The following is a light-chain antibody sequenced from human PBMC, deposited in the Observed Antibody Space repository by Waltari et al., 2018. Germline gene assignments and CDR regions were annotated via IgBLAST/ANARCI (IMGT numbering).Light chain of an antibody. V-gene: IGKV1-17*01. J-gene: IGKJ3*01. Sequence: DIQMTQSPSSLSASAGDRVTITCRASQGISTYLNWYQQKPGKPPKRLIYAASSLESGVPSRFSGSGSGTDFTLTISSLQPEDFATYYCLQYNTKPFTFGPGTKLDIQ. CDR3: LQYNTKPFT. CDR1: QGISTY. CDR2: AAS.